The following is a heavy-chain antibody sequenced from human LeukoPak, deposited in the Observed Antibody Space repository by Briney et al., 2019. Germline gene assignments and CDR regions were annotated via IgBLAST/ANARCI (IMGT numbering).Heavy chain of an antibody. V-gene: IGHV3-74*01. J-gene: IGHJ4*02. CDR3: AKSMSGGNDY. CDR1: GFTFSTYW. CDR2: INPDGSRT. D-gene: IGHD2-15*01. Sequence: PGGSLRLSCGGSGFTFSTYWMYWVRQAPGKGLVWVSRINPDGSRTDYADSVKGRFTISRDNAKNTLYLQMNNLRVEDTAVYYCAKSMSGGNDYWGQGTLVTVSS.